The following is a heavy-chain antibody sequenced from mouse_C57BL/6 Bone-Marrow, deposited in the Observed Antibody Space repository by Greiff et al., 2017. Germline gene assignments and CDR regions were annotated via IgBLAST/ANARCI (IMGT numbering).Heavy chain of an antibody. D-gene: IGHD1-1*01. CDR2: INPNNGGT. CDR3: ARSEGTTVVATDY. J-gene: IGHJ2*01. CDR1: GYTFTDYY. V-gene: IGHV1-26*01. Sequence: EVQLQQSGPELVKPGASVKISCKASGYTFTDYYMNWVKQSHGKSLEWIGDINPNNGGTSYNQKFKGKATLTVDKSSSTAYMGLRSLTSEDSAVYYCARSEGTTVVATDYWGQGTTLTVSS.